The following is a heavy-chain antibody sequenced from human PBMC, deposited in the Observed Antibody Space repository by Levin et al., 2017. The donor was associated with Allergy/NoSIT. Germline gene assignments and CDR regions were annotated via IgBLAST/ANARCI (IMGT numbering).Heavy chain of an antibody. Sequence: GESLKISCAATGFTFSSYSMNWVRQAPGKGLEWISYITSSSATKYYAESVKGRFTISRDNAKNSLYLQMNSLRDEDTAVYYCARDPGFDIWGQGTMVTVSS. CDR1: GFTFSSYS. J-gene: IGHJ3*02. CDR2: ITSSSATK. V-gene: IGHV3-48*02. CDR3: ARDPGFDI.